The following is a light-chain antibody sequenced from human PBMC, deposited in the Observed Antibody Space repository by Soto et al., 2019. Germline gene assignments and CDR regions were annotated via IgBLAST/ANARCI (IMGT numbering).Light chain of an antibody. CDR2: GAS. CDR1: QSVSSSY. CDR3: QHYGNSLT. J-gene: IGKJ4*01. V-gene: IGKV3-20*01. Sequence: EIVLTQSPCTLSLSPGERVTLACRASQSVSSSYLAWYQQKPGQAPRLLIYGASSRATDIPDRFSGSGSGTDFTLTISRLAPEDFAVYYCQHYGNSLTFGGGTKVEIK.